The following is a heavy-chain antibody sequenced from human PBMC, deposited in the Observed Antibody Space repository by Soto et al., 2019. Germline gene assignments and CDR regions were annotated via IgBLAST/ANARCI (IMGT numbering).Heavy chain of an antibody. CDR3: AREEMFYYYGMDV. D-gene: IGHD3-10*02. V-gene: IGHV3-33*01. J-gene: IGHJ6*02. Sequence: GGSLRLSCTASGLTCISYGMHWVRQAPGKGLEWVAVIWYDGSNKYYADSVKGRFTISRDNSKNTLYLQMNSLRAEDTAVYYCAREEMFYYYGMDVWGQGTTVTVSS. CDR1: GLTCISYG. CDR2: IWYDGSNK.